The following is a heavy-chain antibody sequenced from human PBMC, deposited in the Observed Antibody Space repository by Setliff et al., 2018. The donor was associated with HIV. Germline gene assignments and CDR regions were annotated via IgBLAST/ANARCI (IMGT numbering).Heavy chain of an antibody. CDR3: LLWTGYYTYWFFDL. CDR1: GGSISSDSYY. D-gene: IGHD3-3*01. J-gene: IGHJ2*01. Sequence: SETLSLTCDVSGGSISSDSYYWAWIRQPPGKGLEWIGTIYYSGSTHYNPSLKSRLTISVDMSKNHLSLKLSSVTAADTAVYYCLLWTGYYTYWFFDLWGRGALVTVSS. V-gene: IGHV4-39*07. CDR2: IYYSGST.